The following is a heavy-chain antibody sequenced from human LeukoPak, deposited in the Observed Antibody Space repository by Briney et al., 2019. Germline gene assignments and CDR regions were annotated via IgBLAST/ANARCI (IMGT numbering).Heavy chain of an antibody. V-gene: IGHV4-30-2*05. CDR3: ASTRDGYGGGDRAFDI. CDR1: GGSISSGGYY. CDR2: IYHSGST. Sequence: PSETLSLTCTVSGGSISSGGYYWNWIRQPPGKGLEWIGYIYHSGSTYYNPSLKSRVTISVDTSKNQFSLKLSSVTAADTAVYYCASTRDGYGGGDRAFDIWGQGTMVTVSS. J-gene: IGHJ3*02. D-gene: IGHD5-24*01.